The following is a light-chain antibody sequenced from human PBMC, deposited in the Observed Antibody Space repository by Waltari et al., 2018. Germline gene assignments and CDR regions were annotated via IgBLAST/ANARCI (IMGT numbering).Light chain of an antibody. J-gene: IGLJ1*01. Sequence: QSALTQPASVSGTPGQSITISCTGTTSDVGNYDLVSWYQQHPGKAPKLLICEVNKRPEGVSSRFSGSKSGITGSLTISGLQAEDEADDYCCSYAGRGTYVFGSGTKVTVL. CDR3: CSYAGRGTYV. CDR2: EVN. V-gene: IGLV2-23*02. CDR1: TSDVGNYDL.